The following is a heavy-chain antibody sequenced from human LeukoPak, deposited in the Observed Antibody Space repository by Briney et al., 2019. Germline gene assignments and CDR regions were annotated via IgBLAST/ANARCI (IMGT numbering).Heavy chain of an antibody. V-gene: IGHV4-34*01. CDR3: ARGQVVAAY. D-gene: IGHD2-15*01. CDR1: GGSFSGYY. CDR2: INHGGST. Sequence: SETLSLTCAVYGGSFSGYYWSWIRQPPGKGLEWIGEINHGGSTNYNPSLKSRVTMSVDTSKNQFSLKLSSVTAADTAVYYCARGQVVAAYWGQGTLVTVSS. J-gene: IGHJ4*02.